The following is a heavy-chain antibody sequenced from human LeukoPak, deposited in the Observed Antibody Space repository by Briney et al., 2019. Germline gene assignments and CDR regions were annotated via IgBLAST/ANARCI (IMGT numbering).Heavy chain of an antibody. J-gene: IGHJ6*03. V-gene: IGHV3-33*01. Sequence: GGSLRLSCAASGFTFSSYGMHWVRQAPGKGLEWVAFIRYDGSNKYYADSVKGRITISRDNSKNTLYLQMNSLRAEDTAVYYCVRASMVRGVIVYYMDVWGKGTTVTISS. CDR3: VRASMVRGVIVYYMDV. CDR1: GFTFSSYG. CDR2: IRYDGSNK. D-gene: IGHD3-10*01.